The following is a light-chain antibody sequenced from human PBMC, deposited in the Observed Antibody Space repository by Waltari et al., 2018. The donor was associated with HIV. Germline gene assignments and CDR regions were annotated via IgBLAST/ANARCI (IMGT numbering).Light chain of an antibody. CDR1: SPNIGSNA. V-gene: IGLV1-44*01. Sequence: QSVLTQPPSASGTPGQRVTISCSGSSPNIGSNAVNWYQQIPGTAPKLLIYSNNQRPSGFPDRFSGSKSGTSASLAISGLQSEDEADYYCAAWDDSLNAPVFGGGTKLTVL. CDR3: AAWDDSLNAPV. J-gene: IGLJ3*02. CDR2: SNN.